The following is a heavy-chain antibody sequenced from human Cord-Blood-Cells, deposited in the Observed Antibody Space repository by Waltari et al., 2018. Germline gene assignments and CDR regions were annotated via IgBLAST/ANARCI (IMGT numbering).Heavy chain of an antibody. J-gene: IGHJ4*02. CDR1: GGPISSSNW. V-gene: IGHV4-4*02. CDR2: IYHSGST. Sequence: QVQLQESGPGLVKPSGTLSLTCAVSGGPISSSNWWSWVRQPPGKGLEWIGEIYHSGSTNYNPTLKSRVTLSVDKSKNQFSLKLSSVTAADTAVYYCARTTDILTGYYDYWGQGTLVTVSS. D-gene: IGHD3-9*01. CDR3: ARTTDILTGYYDY.